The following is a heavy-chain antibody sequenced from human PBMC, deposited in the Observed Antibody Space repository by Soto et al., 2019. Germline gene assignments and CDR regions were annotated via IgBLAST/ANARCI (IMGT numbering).Heavy chain of an antibody. J-gene: IGHJ4*02. CDR1: GYSFATYW. CDR2: VYPGDSDL. Sequence: PGESLKISCKGSGYSFATYWIGWVRLMPGRGLDWMGMVYPGDSDLKYSPSFQGQVTISADTSVNTAYLQWSSLKASDTAMYYCTRSRGYCSANSCLDFDYWGQGTVVTVSS. V-gene: IGHV5-51*01. CDR3: TRSRGYCSANSCLDFDY. D-gene: IGHD2-15*01.